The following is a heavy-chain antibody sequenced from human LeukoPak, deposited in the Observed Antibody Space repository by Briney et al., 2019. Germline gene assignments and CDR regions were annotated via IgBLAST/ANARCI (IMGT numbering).Heavy chain of an antibody. CDR3: ARDLGPVYYGSGGTYYYYGMDV. Sequence: GASVKASCKASGYTFTSYDINWVRQATGQGLEWMGWMNPNSGNTGYAQKFQGRVTMTRNTSISTAYMELSSLRSEDTAVYYCARDLGPVYYGSGGTYYYYGMDVWGQGTTVTVSS. J-gene: IGHJ6*02. V-gene: IGHV1-8*01. D-gene: IGHD3-10*01. CDR2: MNPNSGNT. CDR1: GYTFTSYD.